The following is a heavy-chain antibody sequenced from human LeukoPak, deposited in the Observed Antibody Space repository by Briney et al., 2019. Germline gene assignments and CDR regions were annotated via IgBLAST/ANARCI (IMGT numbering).Heavy chain of an antibody. CDR1: GGSISSYY. J-gene: IGHJ4*02. D-gene: IGHD5-24*01. CDR2: IYTSGST. CDR3: ARVRRDGYLFDY. Sequence: SETLSLTSTVSGGSISSYYWSWIRQPAGKGLEWIGRIYTSGSTNYNPSLKSRVTISVDKSKNQFSLKLSSVTAADTAVYYCARVRRDGYLFDYWGQGTLVTVSS. V-gene: IGHV4-4*07.